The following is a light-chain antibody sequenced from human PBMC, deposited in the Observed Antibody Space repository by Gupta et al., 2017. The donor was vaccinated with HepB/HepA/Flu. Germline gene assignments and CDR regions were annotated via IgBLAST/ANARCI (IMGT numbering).Light chain of an antibody. CDR1: QTVLSRSDSNND. J-gene: IGKJ3*01. Sequence: DIVMTQSSDSLSVSLGERATINCRSRQTVLSRSDSNNDLAWYQQKPGQPPKLLIYWASTRESGVPDRFSGSGSGTDFTLTISSLQAEDVAVYYCQQYYSSPQTFGPGTKVNIK. V-gene: IGKV4-1*01. CDR3: QQYYSSPQT. CDR2: WAS.